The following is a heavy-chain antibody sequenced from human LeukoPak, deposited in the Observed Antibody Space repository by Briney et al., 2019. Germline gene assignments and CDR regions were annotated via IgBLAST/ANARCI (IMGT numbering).Heavy chain of an antibody. V-gene: IGHV3-23*01. D-gene: IGHD2-2*01. CDR1: GITFSTYA. CDR2: ISGSGATT. Sequence: GASLRLSCAASGITFSTYAMSWVRQAPGKGLEWVSAISGSGATTYYADSVKGRFTISRDNSKNTLYLQMNSLRAEDTAAYYCAKPSGYCSSTSCRTENDYWGQGTLVTVSS. J-gene: IGHJ4*02. CDR3: AKPSGYCSSTSCRTENDY.